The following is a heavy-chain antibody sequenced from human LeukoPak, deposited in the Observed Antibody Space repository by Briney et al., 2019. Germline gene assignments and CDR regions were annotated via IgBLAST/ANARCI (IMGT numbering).Heavy chain of an antibody. CDR2: IYPGDSDT. J-gene: IGHJ6*03. Sequence: GESLKISCKGSGYSFTSYWIGWVRQMPGKGLEWMGIIYPGDSDTRYSPSFQGQVTISADKSISTAYLQWSSLKASDTAMYYCARLPRVGLDYYYYMDVWGKGTTVTVSS. CDR1: GYSFTSYW. CDR3: ARLPRVGLDYYYYMDV. V-gene: IGHV5-51*01. D-gene: IGHD1-26*01.